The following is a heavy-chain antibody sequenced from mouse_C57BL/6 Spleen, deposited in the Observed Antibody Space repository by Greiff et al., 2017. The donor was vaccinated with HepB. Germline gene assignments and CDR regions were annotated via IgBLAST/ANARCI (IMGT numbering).Heavy chain of an antibody. D-gene: IGHD2-5*01. J-gene: IGHJ4*01. CDR1: GYTFPSYW. CDR2: INPSNGGT. Sequence: QVQLQQPGTELVKPGASVKLSCKASGYTFPSYWMHWVKQRPGQGLEWIGNINPSNGGTNYNEKFKSKATLTVDKSSSTAYMQLSSLTSEDSAVYYCARGGSNYVYYYAMDYWGQGTSVTVSS. V-gene: IGHV1-53*01. CDR3: ARGGSNYVYYYAMDY.